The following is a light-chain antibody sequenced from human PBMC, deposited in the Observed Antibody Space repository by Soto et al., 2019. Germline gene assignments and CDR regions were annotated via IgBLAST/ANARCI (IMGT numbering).Light chain of an antibody. CDR3: STYTRTTTLDV. CDR1: FNDIGAHNY. Sequence: QSALTQPASVSGSPGQSITISCSGTFNDIGAHNYVSWYQHHPGKAPKLLIYEVTKRPSGVSNRFSGSKSGNTASLTISGLQAEDEADYYCSTYTRTTTLDVLGTGTKLTVL. J-gene: IGLJ1*01. V-gene: IGLV2-14*01. CDR2: EVT.